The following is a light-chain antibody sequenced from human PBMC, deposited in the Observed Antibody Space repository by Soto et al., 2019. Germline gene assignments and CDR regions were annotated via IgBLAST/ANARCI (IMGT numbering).Light chain of an antibody. Sequence: QSALTQPASVSGSPGQSITISCTGTSSDVGGYNYVSWYQHHPGKAPKLMIYEVSNRPSGVSNLFSGSKSGNTASLTISGLQAEDEADYYCSSYPSSSTYVFVTGTKLTVL. V-gene: IGLV2-14*01. CDR2: EVS. J-gene: IGLJ1*01. CDR1: SSDVGGYNY. CDR3: SSYPSSSTYV.